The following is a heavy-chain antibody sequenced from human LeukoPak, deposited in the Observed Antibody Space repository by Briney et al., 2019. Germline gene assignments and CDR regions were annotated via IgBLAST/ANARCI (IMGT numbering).Heavy chain of an antibody. CDR3: AKGQWLARDDAFDI. Sequence: GGSLRLSCAASGFTFSDYYMSWIRQAPGKGLEWVSYISSSGSTIYYADSVKGRFTISRDNAKNSLYLQMNSLRAEDTAVYYCAKGQWLARDDAFDIWGQGTMVTVSS. J-gene: IGHJ3*02. CDR2: ISSSGSTI. CDR1: GFTFSDYY. V-gene: IGHV3-11*01. D-gene: IGHD6-19*01.